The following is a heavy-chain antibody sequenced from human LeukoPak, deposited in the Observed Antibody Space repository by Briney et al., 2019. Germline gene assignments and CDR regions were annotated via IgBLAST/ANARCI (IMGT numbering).Heavy chain of an antibody. D-gene: IGHD5-24*01. Sequence: PSETLSLTCTVSGGSISSGGYYWSWIRQPPGKGLEWIGYIYHRGSTYYNPSLKSRVTISVDTSKNQFSLKLSSVTAADTAVYYCARWSSYYGMDVWGQGTTVTVSS. CDR1: GGSISSGGYY. CDR3: ARWSSYYGMDV. CDR2: IYHRGST. V-gene: IGHV4-30-2*02. J-gene: IGHJ6*02.